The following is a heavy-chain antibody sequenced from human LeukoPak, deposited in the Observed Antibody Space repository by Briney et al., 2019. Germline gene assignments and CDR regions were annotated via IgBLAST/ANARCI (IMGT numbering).Heavy chain of an antibody. CDR2: IYSGGST. D-gene: IGHD6-19*01. CDR3: ARRSSGYYYFDY. J-gene: IGHJ4*02. Sequence: GGSLRLSCAASGLTFSNYNMNWVRQAPGRGLEWVSVIYSGGSTYYADSVKGRFTISRDNSKNTLYLQMNSLRAEETAVYYCARRSSGYYYFDYWGQGTLVTVSS. CDR1: GLTFSNYN. V-gene: IGHV3-66*04.